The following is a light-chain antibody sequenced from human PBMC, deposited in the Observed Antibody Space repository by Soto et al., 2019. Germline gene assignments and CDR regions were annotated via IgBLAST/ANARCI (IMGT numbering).Light chain of an antibody. Sequence: QAVVTQPPSVSGAPGQRVTISCTGSSSNIGAGYHVHWYQQVPGTAPKLLIYTNDNRASGVPDRFSGSKSGTSASLAITGLQAEDEADYYCQSYDSSLTVLFGGGTKVTVL. J-gene: IGLJ2*01. V-gene: IGLV1-40*01. CDR2: TND. CDR3: QSYDSSLTVL. CDR1: SSNIGAGYH.